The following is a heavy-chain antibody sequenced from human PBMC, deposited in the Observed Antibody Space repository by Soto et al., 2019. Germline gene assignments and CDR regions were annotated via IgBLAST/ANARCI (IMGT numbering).Heavy chain of an antibody. D-gene: IGHD3-22*01. CDR2: IIPSFGTA. CDR1: GGTFSSYA. Sequence: QVQLVQSGAEVKKPGSSVKVSCKASGGTFSSYAISWVRQAPGQGLEWMGGIIPSFGTANYAQKFQGRVTITADDSTSTAYMELSSLRSEDTAVYYCARSLYYYDSSGYLNYFDYWGQGTLVTVSS. V-gene: IGHV1-69*01. J-gene: IGHJ4*02. CDR3: ARSLYYYDSSGYLNYFDY.